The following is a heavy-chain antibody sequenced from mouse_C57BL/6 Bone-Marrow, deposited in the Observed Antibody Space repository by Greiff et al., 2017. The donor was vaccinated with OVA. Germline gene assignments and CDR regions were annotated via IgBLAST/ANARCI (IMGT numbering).Heavy chain of an antibody. CDR1: GYTFTSYW. CDR3: ASGQLRLRGFAY. Sequence: VQLQQPGAELVMPGASVKLSCKASGYTFTSYWMHWVKQRPGQGLEWIGEIDPSDSYTNYNQKFKGKSTLTVDKSSSTAYMQLSSLTSEDSAVYYCASGQLRLRGFAYWGQGTLVTVSA. D-gene: IGHD3-2*02. J-gene: IGHJ3*01. CDR2: IDPSDSYT. V-gene: IGHV1-69*01.